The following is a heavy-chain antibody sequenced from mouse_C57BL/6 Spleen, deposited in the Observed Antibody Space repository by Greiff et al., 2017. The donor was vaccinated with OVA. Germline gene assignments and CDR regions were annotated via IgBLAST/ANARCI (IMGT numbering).Heavy chain of an antibody. CDR1: GYTFTDYN. D-gene: IGHD2-4*01. V-gene: IGHV1-22*01. Sequence: EVQLQHSGPELVKPGASVKMSCKASGYTFTDYNMHWVKQSHGKSLEWIGYINPNNGGTSYNQKFKGKATLTVNKSSSTAYMELRSLTSEDSAVYYCARFYDYDEGWFAYWGQGTLVTVSA. CDR3: ARFYDYDEGWFAY. CDR2: INPNNGGT. J-gene: IGHJ3*01.